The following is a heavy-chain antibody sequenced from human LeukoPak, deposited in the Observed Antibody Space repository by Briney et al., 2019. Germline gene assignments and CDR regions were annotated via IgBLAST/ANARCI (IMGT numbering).Heavy chain of an antibody. V-gene: IGHV3-7*01. Sequence: GRSLRLSCGASGFTFSSYDMHWVRLAPGKGLEWVANIKEDGSEKYYVGSVEGRFTISRDNAKNSLYLQVNSLRVEDTAVYYCARVPWSSVTILDYWGQGTLVTVSS. CDR1: GFTFSSYD. J-gene: IGHJ4*02. CDR2: IKEDGSEK. D-gene: IGHD4-11*01. CDR3: ARVPWSSVTILDY.